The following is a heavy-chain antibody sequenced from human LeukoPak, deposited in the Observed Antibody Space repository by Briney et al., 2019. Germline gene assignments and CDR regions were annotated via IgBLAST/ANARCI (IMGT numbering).Heavy chain of an antibody. CDR3: ARGVAGTSGRDY. V-gene: IGHV3-53*01. CDR1: GFTFSSNY. J-gene: IGHJ4*02. CDR2: MYSGGST. D-gene: IGHD6-19*01. Sequence: PGGSLRLSCAASGFTFSSNYMSWVRQAPGKGLEWVSVMYSGGSTYYADSVKGRCTISRNNSKNTLYHQMNSLRAEDTAVYYCARGVAGTSGRDYWGQGTLVTVSS.